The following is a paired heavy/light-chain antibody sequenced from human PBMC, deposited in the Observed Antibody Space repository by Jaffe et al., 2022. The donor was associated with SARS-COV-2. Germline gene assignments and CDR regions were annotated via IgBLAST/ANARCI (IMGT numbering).Light chain of an antibody. V-gene: IGKV1-33*01. J-gene: IGKJ4*01. CDR2: DAS. Sequence: DIQMTQSPSSLSASVGDRVTITCQASQDISNYLNWYQQKPGKAPKLLIYDASNLETGVPSRFSGSGSGTDFTFTISSLQPEDIATYYCQQYDNLPPVTFGGGTKVEIK. CDR3: QQYDNLPPVT. CDR1: QDISNY.
Heavy chain of an antibody. J-gene: IGHJ4*02. V-gene: IGHV3-23*01. CDR1: GFTFSSYA. Sequence: EVQLLESGGGLVQPGGSLRLSCAASGFTFSSYAMSWVRQAPGKGLEWVSAISGSGGSTYYADSVKGRFTISRDNSKNTLYLQMNSLRAEDTAVYYCAKGIWRLRSGRGYSGYVVYWGQGTLVTVSS. CDR3: AKGIWRLRSGRGYSGYVVY. CDR2: ISGSGGST. D-gene: IGHD5-12*01.